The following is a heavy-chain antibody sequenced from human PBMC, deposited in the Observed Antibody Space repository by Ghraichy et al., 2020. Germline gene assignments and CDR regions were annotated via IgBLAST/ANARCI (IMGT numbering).Heavy chain of an antibody. CDR2: FYHSGST. CDR3: ARDYGSYGPFGY. CDR1: GYSISSGYY. D-gene: IGHD1-26*01. J-gene: IGHJ4*02. V-gene: IGHV4-38-2*02. Sequence: SETLSLTCTVSGYSISSGYYWGWIRQPPGKGLEWIGSFYHSGSTYYNPSLKSRVTISVDTSKNQFSLKLSSVTAADTAVYYCARDYGSYGPFGYWGQGTLVTVSS.